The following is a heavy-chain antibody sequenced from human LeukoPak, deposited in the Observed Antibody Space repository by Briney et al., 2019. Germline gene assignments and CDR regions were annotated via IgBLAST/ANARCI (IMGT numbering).Heavy chain of an antibody. CDR3: ARVTYYGSGSYHDY. V-gene: IGHV4-59*01. D-gene: IGHD3-10*01. J-gene: IGHJ4*02. CDR1: GGSIRSYY. Sequence: PSETLSLTCTVSGGSIRSYYWTWLRQPPGKGLEWIGYIYYSGSTNYNPSLKSRVTISVDTSKNQFSLKLSSVTAADTAVYYCARVTYYGSGSYHDYWGQGTLVTVSS. CDR2: IYYSGST.